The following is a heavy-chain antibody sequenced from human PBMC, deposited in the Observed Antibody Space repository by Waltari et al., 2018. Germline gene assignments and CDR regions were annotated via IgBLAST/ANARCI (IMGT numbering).Heavy chain of an antibody. CDR1: GFTFSDYC. CDR2: IRYDSSDI. J-gene: IGHJ3*01. CDR3: AKVGVGLTTWYPFDV. Sequence: QVHLVESGGGVVQPGGSLRLSCAASGFTFSDYCMRWVRQAPGKGLELVAFIRYDSSDIYYRDSVKGRFTISRDNSKNTLFLQMSSLRPEDTAVYYCAKVGVGLTTWYPFDVWGQGTMVTVSS. D-gene: IGHD1-1*01. V-gene: IGHV3-30*02.